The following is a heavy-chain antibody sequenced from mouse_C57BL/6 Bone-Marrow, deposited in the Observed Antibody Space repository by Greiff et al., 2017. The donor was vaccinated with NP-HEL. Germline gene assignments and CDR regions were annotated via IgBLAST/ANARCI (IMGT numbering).Heavy chain of an antibody. D-gene: IGHD1-1*01. CDR3: ARSVTTVVATGFDY. CDR1: GYSFTGYF. V-gene: IGHV1-20*01. J-gene: IGHJ2*01. CDR2: INPYNGDT. Sequence: EVQLQQSGPELVKPGDSVKISCKASGYSFTGYFMNWVMQSHGKSLEWIGRINPYNGDTFYNQKFKGKATLTVDKSSSTAHMELRSLTSEVSAVYDCARSVTTVVATGFDYWGQGTTLTVSS.